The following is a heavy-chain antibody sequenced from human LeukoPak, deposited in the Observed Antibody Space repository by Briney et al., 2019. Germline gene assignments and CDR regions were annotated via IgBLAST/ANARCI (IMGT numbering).Heavy chain of an antibody. J-gene: IGHJ4*02. D-gene: IGHD3-9*01. V-gene: IGHV3-33*01. Sequence: GGSLRLSCAASGFTFSSYGMHWVRQAPGKGLEWVAVIWYDGSNKYYADSVKGRFTISRDNSKNTLYLQMNSLRAEDTAVYYCAREGRGLRYFDWLLLIDYWGQGTLVTVSS. CDR2: IWYDGSNK. CDR3: AREGRGLRYFDWLLLIDY. CDR1: GFTFSSYG.